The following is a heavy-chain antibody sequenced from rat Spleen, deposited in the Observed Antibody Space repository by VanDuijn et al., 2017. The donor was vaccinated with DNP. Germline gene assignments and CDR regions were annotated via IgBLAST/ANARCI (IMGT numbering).Heavy chain of an antibody. CDR1: GFSLTSYH. J-gene: IGHJ2*01. CDR2: IQSGGGT. Sequence: QVQLKESGPGLVQPSQTLSLTCTVSGFSLTSYHVHWVRQPPGKGLEWMGRIQSGGGTDYNSALKSRLSISRDTSKSQVFLKMNSVQTEDTAMYFCARSSSATGPDYWGQGVMVTVSS. V-gene: IGHV2-27*01. D-gene: IGHD1-2*01. CDR3: ARSSSATGPDY.